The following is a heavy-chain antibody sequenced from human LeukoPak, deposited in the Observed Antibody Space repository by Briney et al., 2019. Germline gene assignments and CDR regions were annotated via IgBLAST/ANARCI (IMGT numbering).Heavy chain of an antibody. CDR3: ARGSSQLLDY. D-gene: IGHD2-2*01. Sequence: ASVKVSCKASGYTFTDYSMHWVRQGQAPGQGLEWMGWISAYNGNTNYAQKLQGRVTMTTDTSTSTAYMELRSLRSDDTAVYYCARGSSQLLDYWGQGTLVTVSS. CDR2: ISAYNGNT. V-gene: IGHV1-18*04. J-gene: IGHJ4*02. CDR1: GYTFTDYS.